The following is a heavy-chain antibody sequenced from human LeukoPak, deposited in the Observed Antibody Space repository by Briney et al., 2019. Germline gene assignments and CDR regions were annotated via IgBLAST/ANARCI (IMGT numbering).Heavy chain of an antibody. V-gene: IGHV3-23*01. Sequence: GGSLRLSCAASGFTFSSYAMSWVRQAPGKGLEWVSAISGSGGSTYYADSVKGRFTISRDNSRNTLYLQMNSLRAEDTAVYYCAKGQDLKVVSRDMDVWGQGTTVTVSS. J-gene: IGHJ6*02. D-gene: IGHD3-22*01. CDR2: ISGSGGST. CDR3: AKGQDLKVVSRDMDV. CDR1: GFTFSSYA.